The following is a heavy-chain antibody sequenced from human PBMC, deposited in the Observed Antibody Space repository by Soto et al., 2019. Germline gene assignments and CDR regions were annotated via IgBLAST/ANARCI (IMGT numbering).Heavy chain of an antibody. V-gene: IGHV1-8*01. Sequence: GASVKVSCKASGYTFTSYDINWVRQATGQGLEWMGWMNPNSGNTGYAQKFQGRVTMTRNTSISTAYMELSSLRSADTAVYYFATGVTIFGVVASYDAFDIWGQGTMVTVSS. CDR3: ATGVTIFGVVASYDAFDI. CDR1: GYTFTSYD. J-gene: IGHJ3*02. CDR2: MNPNSGNT. D-gene: IGHD3-3*01.